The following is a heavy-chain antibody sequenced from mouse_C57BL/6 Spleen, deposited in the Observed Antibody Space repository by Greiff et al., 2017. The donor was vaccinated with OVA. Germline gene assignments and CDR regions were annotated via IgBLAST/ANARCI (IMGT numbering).Heavy chain of an antibody. CDR3: ARYDGSSPLDY. Sequence: QVQLQQSGAELVKPGASVKMSCKASGYTFTSYWITWVKQRPGQGLEWIGDIYPGSGSTNYNEKFKSKATLTVDTSSSTAYMQLSSLTSEDSAVYYCARYDGSSPLDYWGQGTTLTVSS. V-gene: IGHV1-55*01. CDR2: IYPGSGST. CDR1: GYTFTSYW. J-gene: IGHJ2*01. D-gene: IGHD1-1*01.